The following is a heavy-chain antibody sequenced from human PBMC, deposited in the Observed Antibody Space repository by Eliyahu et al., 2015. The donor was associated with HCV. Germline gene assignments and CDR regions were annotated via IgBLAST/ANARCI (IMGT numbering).Heavy chain of an antibody. CDR2: INHSGST. CDR1: GGSFSGYY. Sequence: QVQLQQWGAGLLKPSETLSLTCAVYGGSFSGYYWSWIRQPPGKGLEWIGEINHSGSTNYNPSLKSRVTISVDTSKNQFSLKLSSVTAADTAVYYCARGVVPAAIPPQYFDYWGQGTLVTVSS. D-gene: IGHD2-2*02. CDR3: ARGVVPAAIPPQYFDY. J-gene: IGHJ4*02. V-gene: IGHV4-34*01.